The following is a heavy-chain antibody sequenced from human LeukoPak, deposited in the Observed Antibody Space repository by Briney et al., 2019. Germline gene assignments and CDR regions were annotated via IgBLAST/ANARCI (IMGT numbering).Heavy chain of an antibody. V-gene: IGHV3-66*01. CDR2: IYSGGST. Sequence: KSGGSLRLSCAASGFTFSSYAMSWVRQAPGKGLEWVSVIYSGGSTYYADSVKGRFTISRDNSKNTLYLQMNSLRAEDTAVYYCARDSRRILPSDWGQGTLVTVSS. CDR1: GFTFSSYA. CDR3: ARDSRRILPSD. J-gene: IGHJ4*02. D-gene: IGHD2-15*01.